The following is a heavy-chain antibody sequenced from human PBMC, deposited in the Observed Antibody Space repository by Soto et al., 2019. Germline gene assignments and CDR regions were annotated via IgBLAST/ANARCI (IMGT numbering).Heavy chain of an antibody. CDR3: ARAIVVVVAATYNWFDP. V-gene: IGHV4-4*02. CDR2: IYHSGST. D-gene: IGHD2-15*01. J-gene: IGHJ5*02. CDR1: GGSISSSNW. Sequence: SETLSLTCAVSGGSISSSNWWSWVRQPPGKGLEWIGEIYHSGSTNYNPSLKSRVTISVDKSKNQFSLKLSSVTAADTAVYYCARAIVVVVAATYNWFDPWGQGTLVTVSS.